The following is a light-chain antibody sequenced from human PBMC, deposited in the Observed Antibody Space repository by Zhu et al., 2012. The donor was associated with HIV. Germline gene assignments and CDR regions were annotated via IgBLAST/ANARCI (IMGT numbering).Light chain of an antibody. J-gene: IGKJ4*01. CDR3: QQYGRSTT. Sequence: EIVLTQSPGTLSLSPGERATLSCRASQSVSNNYLAWYLQKPGQAPRLLIYGASSRATGIPDRFSWQWSGTDFTLTISRLEPEDFAVYYCQQYGRSTTFGGGTKVEIK. V-gene: IGKV3-20*01. CDR2: GAS. CDR1: QSVSNNY.